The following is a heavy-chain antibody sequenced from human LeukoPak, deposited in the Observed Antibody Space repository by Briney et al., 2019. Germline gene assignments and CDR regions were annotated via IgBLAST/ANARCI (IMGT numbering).Heavy chain of an antibody. CDR2: ITPLFGTA. CDR1: GGTFSKYT. CDR3: ARDTYFRYSGSPADYYYYGMDV. J-gene: IGHJ6*02. D-gene: IGHD1-26*01. Sequence: GASVKVSCKASGGTFSKYTISWVRQRPGQGLEWMGGITPLFGTANYAQKFQGRVTITADESASTAYMELSSLRSEDTAVYYCARDTYFRYSGSPADYYYYGMDVWGQGTTVTVSS. V-gene: IGHV1-69*13.